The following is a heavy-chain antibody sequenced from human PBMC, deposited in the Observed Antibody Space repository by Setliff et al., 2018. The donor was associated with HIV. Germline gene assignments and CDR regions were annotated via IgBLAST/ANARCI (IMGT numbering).Heavy chain of an antibody. D-gene: IGHD7-27*01. V-gene: IGHV4-39*01. J-gene: IGHJ5*02. CDR2: IYYSGTT. CDR3: ARLGGNWGYWFDP. Sequence: SETLSLTCTVSGGLISSHIYQWGWIRQPPGKGLEWIGSIYYSGTTYYNPSLKSRLTISIDTSMNQFSLRLNALTAADTAVHYCARLGGNWGYWFDPWSQGTLVTVSS. CDR1: GGLISSHIYQ.